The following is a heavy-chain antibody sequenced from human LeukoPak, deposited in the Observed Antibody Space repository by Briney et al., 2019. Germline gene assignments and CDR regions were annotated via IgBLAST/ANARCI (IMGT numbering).Heavy chain of an antibody. V-gene: IGHV3-23*01. Sequence: GGSLRLSCAASGFTFSSYAMSWVRQAPGKGLEWVSAISNSDDKTYYADSVKGRFTISRDNSKNTLYLQINSLRAEDTAVYYCARDSSGYIDYWGQGTLVTVSS. CDR3: ARDSSGYIDY. D-gene: IGHD3-22*01. CDR2: ISNSDDKT. CDR1: GFTFSSYA. J-gene: IGHJ4*02.